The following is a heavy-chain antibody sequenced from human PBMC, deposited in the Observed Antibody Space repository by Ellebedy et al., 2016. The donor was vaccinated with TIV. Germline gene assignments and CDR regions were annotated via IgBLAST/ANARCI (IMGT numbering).Heavy chain of an antibody. Sequence: PGGSLRLSCVASGFALSKYWVHWVSQAPGKGLVLVSRIDTDATTVTYADYVRGRFTISRDNDKNKVFLQMDSLTDDDKAVYYCARGSSGPTTYWGQGTLVTVSS. V-gene: IGHV3-74*03. D-gene: IGHD3-22*01. CDR2: IDTDATTV. CDR3: ARGSSGPTTY. CDR1: GFALSKYW. J-gene: IGHJ4*02.